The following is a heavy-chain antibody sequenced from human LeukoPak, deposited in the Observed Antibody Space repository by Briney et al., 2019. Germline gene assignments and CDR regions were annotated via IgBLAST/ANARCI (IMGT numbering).Heavy chain of an antibody. CDR1: GFTFSSNW. D-gene: IGHD4-17*01. CDR3: ARTDYGDYSLDY. V-gene: IGHV3-7*01. J-gene: IGHJ4*02. CDR2: IKQDGSEQ. Sequence: GGSLRLSCAASGFTFSSNWMTWVRQPPGKGLEWVANIKQDGSEQYYVDSVKGRFTISRDNAKNSLFLQMSSLRAEDTAVYYCARTDYGDYSLDYWGQGTLVTVSS.